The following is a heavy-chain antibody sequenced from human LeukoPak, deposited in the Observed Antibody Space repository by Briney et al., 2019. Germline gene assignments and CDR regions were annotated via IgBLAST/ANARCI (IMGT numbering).Heavy chain of an antibody. CDR3: ARDFRDTAMEH. V-gene: IGHV3-48*04. CDR2: ISSSSSTI. CDR1: GFTFSSYS. J-gene: IGHJ1*01. Sequence: PGGSLRLSCAASGFTFSSYSMNWVRQAPGKGLEWVSYISSSSSTIYYADSVKGRFTISRDNAKNSLYLQMNSLRAEDTAVYYCARDFRDTAMEHWGQGTLVTVSS. D-gene: IGHD5-18*01.